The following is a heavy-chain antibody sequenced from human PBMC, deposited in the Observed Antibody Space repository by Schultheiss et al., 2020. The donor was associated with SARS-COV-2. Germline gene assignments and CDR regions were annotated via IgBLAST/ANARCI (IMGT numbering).Heavy chain of an antibody. J-gene: IGHJ5*02. V-gene: IGHV1-2*02. D-gene: IGHD6-6*01. CDR2: INPNSGGT. CDR1: GYTFTGYY. CDR3: ARGIAARPGGNWFDP. Sequence: ASVKVSCKASGYTFTGYYMHWVRQAPGQGLEWMGWINPNSGGTNYAQKFQGRVTMTRNTSISTAYMELSSLRSEDTAVYYCARGIAARPGGNWFDPWGQGTLVTVSS.